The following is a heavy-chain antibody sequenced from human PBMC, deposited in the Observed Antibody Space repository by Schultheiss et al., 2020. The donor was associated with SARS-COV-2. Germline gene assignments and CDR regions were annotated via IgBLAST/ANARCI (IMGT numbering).Heavy chain of an antibody. V-gene: IGHV3-15*01. Sequence: GGSLRLSCAASGFTVSSYYMSWVRQAPGKGLEWVGRIKSKTDGGTTDYAAPVKGRFTISIDDSKNTLYLQMNSLKTEDTAVYYCTTLIRGAFDYWGQGTLVTVSS. CDR1: GFTVSSYY. D-gene: IGHD3-10*01. CDR3: TTLIRGAFDY. CDR2: IKSKTDGGTT. J-gene: IGHJ4*02.